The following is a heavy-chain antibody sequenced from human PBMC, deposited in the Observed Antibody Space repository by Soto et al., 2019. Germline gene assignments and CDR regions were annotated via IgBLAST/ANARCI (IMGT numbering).Heavy chain of an antibody. CDR1: GGTFSSYA. V-gene: IGHV1-69*06. Sequence: AVKVSCKASGGTFSSYAISWVRQAPGQGLEWMGGIIPIFGTANYAQKFQGRVTITADKSTSTAYMELSSLRSEDTAVYYCATPLLLALGPRGDAFDIWGQGTMVTVSS. J-gene: IGHJ3*02. CDR3: ATPLLLALGPRGDAFDI. D-gene: IGHD3-22*01. CDR2: IIPIFGTA.